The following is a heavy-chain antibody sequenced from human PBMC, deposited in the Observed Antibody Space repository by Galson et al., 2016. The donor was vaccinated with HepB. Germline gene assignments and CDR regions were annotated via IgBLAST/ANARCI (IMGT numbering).Heavy chain of an antibody. CDR3: AGGVYNYGVLLPFEF. V-gene: IGHV4-39*01. J-gene: IGHJ4*02. CDR1: VGSTSSRSYH. CDR2: IYYSGTT. D-gene: IGHD5-18*01. Sequence: SETLSLTCTVSVGSTSSRSYHWGWNRQPPGKGLEWIGNIYYSGTTYANPSLKSRVTISLGKSKNQFSLKLSSVTAADTAVYYCAGGVYNYGVLLPFEFWGQGTLVTVSS.